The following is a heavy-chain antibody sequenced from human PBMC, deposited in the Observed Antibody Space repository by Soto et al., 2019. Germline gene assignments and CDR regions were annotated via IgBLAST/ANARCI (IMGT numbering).Heavy chain of an antibody. CDR2: IGSTGSVT. V-gene: IGHV3-48*04. CDR1: EFTFSGYS. J-gene: IGHJ3*02. Sequence: VRSMRLCYAVSEFTFSGYSFNWVLQDPGRGLEWGSFIGSTGSVTHYADSVMGRFTISRDNARNSLYLQMDSLRADDTAVYRCARDRPTSGPGYGLDIWGQGTVVTVSS. CDR3: ARDRPTSGPGYGLDI. D-gene: IGHD4-17*01.